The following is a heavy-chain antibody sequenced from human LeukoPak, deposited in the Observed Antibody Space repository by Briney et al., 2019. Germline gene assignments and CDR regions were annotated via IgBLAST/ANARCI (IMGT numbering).Heavy chain of an antibody. CDR3: ARGHGITGTTGYFDY. V-gene: IGHV4-59*01. CDR2: MYIRGGT. J-gene: IGHJ4*02. CDR1: GGSISSYY. D-gene: IGHD1-20*01. Sequence: SETLSLICTVPGGSISSYYWSWIRQPPGKGLDWIGYMYIRGGTNYNPSLKSRVTISVDTSKNQFSLKLSSVTAADTAVYYCARGHGITGTTGYFDYWGQGTLVTVPS.